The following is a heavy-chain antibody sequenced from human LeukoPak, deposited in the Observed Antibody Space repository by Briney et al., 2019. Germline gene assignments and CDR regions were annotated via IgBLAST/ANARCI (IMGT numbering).Heavy chain of an antibody. D-gene: IGHD3-10*01. V-gene: IGHV4-59*12. CDR1: GGPIGSYY. CDR2: IHYSGST. J-gene: IGHJ6*03. Sequence: PSETLSLTCTVSGGPIGSYYWSWIRQPPGKGLEWIGYIHYSGSTNHNPSLKSRVTISIDTSKNQFSLKLSSVTAADTAVYYCARRYYGSGSYYYYYMDVWGKGTTVTISS. CDR3: ARRYYGSGSYYYYYMDV.